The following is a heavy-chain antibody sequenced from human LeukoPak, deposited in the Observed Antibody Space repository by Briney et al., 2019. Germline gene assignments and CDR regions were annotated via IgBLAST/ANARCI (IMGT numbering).Heavy chain of an antibody. V-gene: IGHV3-23*01. CDR3: AKNDDSSGYADYFDY. CDR2: ISGSGGST. J-gene: IGHJ4*02. CDR1: GFTFSSYA. Sequence: GGSLRLSCAASGFTFSSYAMSWVRQAPGKGLEWVSAISGSGGSTYYADSVKGRFTISRDNSKNTLYLQMNSLRAEDTAVYYCAKNDDSSGYADYFDYWGQGTLVTVSS. D-gene: IGHD3-22*01.